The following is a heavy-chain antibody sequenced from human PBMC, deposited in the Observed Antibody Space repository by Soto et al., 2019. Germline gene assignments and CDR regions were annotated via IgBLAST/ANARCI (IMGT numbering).Heavy chain of an antibody. V-gene: IGHV3-23*01. CDR3: AKFFFHGYSRPYMDV. D-gene: IGHD5-18*01. Sequence: PGGSLRLSCAASGFTFSSYAMSWVRQAPGKGLEWVSAISGSGGSTYYADSVKGRFTISRDNSKNTLYPQMNSLRAEDTAVYYCAKFFFHGYSRPYMDVWGQGTTVTVSS. CDR2: ISGSGGST. CDR1: GFTFSSYA. J-gene: IGHJ6*02.